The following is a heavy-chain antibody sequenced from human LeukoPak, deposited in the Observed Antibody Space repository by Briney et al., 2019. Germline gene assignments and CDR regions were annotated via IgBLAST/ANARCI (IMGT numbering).Heavy chain of an antibody. J-gene: IGHJ2*01. CDR1: GFTFNTYA. CDR3: ARDQGYCTSTSCHDYHSYSDV. Sequence: GGSLRLSCAASGFTFNTYAMHWVRQAPGKGLEWVAVISSDGSNKYHTDSVKGRFTISRDNSRNTLYLQMNSLRAEDTAVYYCARDQGYCTSTSCHDYHSYSDVWGRGTLVTVSS. CDR2: ISSDGSNK. V-gene: IGHV3-30-3*01. D-gene: IGHD2-2*01.